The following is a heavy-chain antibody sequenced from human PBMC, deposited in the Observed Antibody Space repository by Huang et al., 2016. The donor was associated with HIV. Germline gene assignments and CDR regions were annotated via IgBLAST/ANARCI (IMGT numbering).Heavy chain of an antibody. D-gene: IGHD4-17*01. Sequence: QVQLQESGPGLVKPSETLSLTCTVSGCSLTSGSYYWSWNRQPPGRGMEWIVYIDYGGSTNYNYPLKSLATISIDTSTNQFSVGLTSVTAADTAVYYCARVDYGDLYYAMDVWGRGTSVTVS. V-gene: IGHV4-61*01. CDR1: GCSLTSGSYY. CDR3: ARVDYGDLYYAMDV. CDR2: IDYGGST. J-gene: IGHJ6*02.